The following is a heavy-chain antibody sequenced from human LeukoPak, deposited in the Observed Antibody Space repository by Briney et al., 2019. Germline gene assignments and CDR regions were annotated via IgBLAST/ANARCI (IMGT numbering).Heavy chain of an antibody. CDR3: AKGADYDILTGYPN. CDR1: GFTFSSYA. Sequence: GGSLRLSCAASGFTFSSYAMSWVRQAPGKGLEWVSAISGSGGSTYYADSVKGWFTISRDNFKNTLYLQMNSLRAEDTAVYYCAKGADYDILTGYPNWGQGTLVTVSS. V-gene: IGHV3-23*01. J-gene: IGHJ4*02. D-gene: IGHD3-9*01. CDR2: ISGSGGST.